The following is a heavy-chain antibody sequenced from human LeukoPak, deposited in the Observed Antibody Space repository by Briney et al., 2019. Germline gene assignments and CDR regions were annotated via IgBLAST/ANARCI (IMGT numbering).Heavy chain of an antibody. V-gene: IGHV1-69*13. Sequence: SVKVSCKASGGTFSSYAISWVRQAPGQGLEWMGGIIPILGTANYAQKFQGRVTITADESTSTAYMELSSLRSEDTAVYYCAGEIQNYDFWSGYYYWFDPWGQGTLVTVSS. CDR2: IIPILGTA. J-gene: IGHJ5*02. CDR3: AGEIQNYDFWSGYYYWFDP. D-gene: IGHD3-3*01. CDR1: GGTFSSYA.